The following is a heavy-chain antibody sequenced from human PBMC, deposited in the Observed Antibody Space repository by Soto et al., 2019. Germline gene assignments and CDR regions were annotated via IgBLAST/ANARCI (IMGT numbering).Heavy chain of an antibody. D-gene: IGHD5-12*01. CDR2: IWYDGSNN. CDR3: ARVFGLRDAFDI. J-gene: IGHJ3*02. CDR1: GFTFSSYA. Sequence: GGSLRLSCAASGFTFSSYAMHWVRQAPGKGLEWVAVIWYDGSNNYYADSVKGRFTISRDNSKNTLYLQMNSLRAEDTAIYYCARVFGLRDAFDIWGQGTMVTVSS. V-gene: IGHV3-33*08.